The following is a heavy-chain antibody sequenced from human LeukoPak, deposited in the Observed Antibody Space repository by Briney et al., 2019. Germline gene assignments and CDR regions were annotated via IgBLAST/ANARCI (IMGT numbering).Heavy chain of an antibody. D-gene: IGHD2-2*02. CDR2: INPNSGGT. CDR3: ARARLGVVVPAAIRSNWFDL. CDR1: GYTFTSYY. J-gene: IGHJ5*02. Sequence: ASVKVSCKASGYTFTSYYMHWVRQAPGQGLEWMGWINPNSGGTNYAQKFQGRVTMTRDTSISTAYMELSRLRSDDTAVYYCARARLGVVVPAAIRSNWFDLWGQGTLVTVSS. V-gene: IGHV1-2*02.